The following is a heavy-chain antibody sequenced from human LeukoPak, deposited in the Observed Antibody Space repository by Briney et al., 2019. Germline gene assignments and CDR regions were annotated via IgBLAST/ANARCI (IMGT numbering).Heavy chain of an antibody. CDR3: ARRRDLYSGSYYTFDY. J-gene: IGHJ4*02. CDR1: GYSFRNYW. Sequence: GESLKISCEASGYSFRNYWIAWVRQMPGKGPECMGLIYPADSDTRYSPSFQGQVTISADKSISTAYLQWSSLKASDTAMYYCARRRDLYSGSYYTFDYWGQGTLVTVSS. V-gene: IGHV5-51*01. D-gene: IGHD1-26*01. CDR2: IYPADSDT.